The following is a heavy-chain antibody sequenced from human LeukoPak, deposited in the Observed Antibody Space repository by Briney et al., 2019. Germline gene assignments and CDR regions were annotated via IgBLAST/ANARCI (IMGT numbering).Heavy chain of an antibody. CDR2: IRSKANSYAT. CDR3: TSPYYYGSGRRERFDP. V-gene: IGHV3-73*01. J-gene: IGHJ5*02. CDR1: GFTFSGSA. D-gene: IGHD3-10*01. Sequence: GGSLRLSCAASGFTFSGSAMHWVRQASGKGLEWVGRIRSKANSYATAYAASVKGRFTISRDDSKNTAYLQMNSLKTEDTAVYYCTSPYYYGSGRRERFDPWGQGTLVTVSS.